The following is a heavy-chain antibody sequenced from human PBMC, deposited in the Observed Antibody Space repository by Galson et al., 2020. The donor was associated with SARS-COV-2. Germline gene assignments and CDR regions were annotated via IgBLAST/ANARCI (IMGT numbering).Heavy chain of an antibody. J-gene: IGHJ6*02. Sequence: GGSLRLSCEASGFAFSNYWMSWVRQAPGKGLEWVANIKEDGSETYNVDSVKGRFTAANDNAKDSLYLQMNSLRAEDTAVYYCARTVTVAAAGSYYYYGMDVWGQGTTVTVSS. CDR2: IKEDGSET. D-gene: IGHD6-13*01. CDR1: GFAFSNYW. V-gene: IGHV3-7*04. CDR3: ARTVTVAAAGSYYYYGMDV.